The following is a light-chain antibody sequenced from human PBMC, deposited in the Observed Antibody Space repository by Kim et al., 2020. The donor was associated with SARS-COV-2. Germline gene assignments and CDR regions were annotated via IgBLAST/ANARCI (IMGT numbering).Light chain of an antibody. CDR1: KLGDKY. CDR2: QDS. J-gene: IGLJ2*01. Sequence: VSVSPGQTASITCSGDKLGDKYACWYQQKPGQSPVLVIYQDSKRPSGIPERFSGSNSGNTATLTISGTQAMDEADYYCQAWDASVVFGGGTKLTVL. V-gene: IGLV3-1*01. CDR3: QAWDASVV.